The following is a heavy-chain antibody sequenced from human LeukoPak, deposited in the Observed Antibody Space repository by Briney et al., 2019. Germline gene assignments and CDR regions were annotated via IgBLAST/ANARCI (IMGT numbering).Heavy chain of an antibody. V-gene: IGHV1-24*01. D-gene: IGHD1-26*01. CDR3: ATDLGGSSFDI. Sequence: GASVKVSCNVSGYTLTELSMHWVRQGPGKGLEWMGGFDPEDGETIYAQKFQGRVTMTEDTSTDTAYMELSSLRSEDTAVYYCATDLGGSSFDIWGQGTMVTVSS. J-gene: IGHJ3*02. CDR1: GYTLTELS. CDR2: FDPEDGET.